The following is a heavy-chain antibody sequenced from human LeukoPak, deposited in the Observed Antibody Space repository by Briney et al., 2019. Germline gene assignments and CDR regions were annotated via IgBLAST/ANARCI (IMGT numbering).Heavy chain of an antibody. CDR2: IYYSGGT. J-gene: IGHJ4*02. V-gene: IGHV4-59*12. Sequence: SETLSLTCTVSGGSISSYYWSWLRQPPGKGLEWLGYIYYSGGTNYNPSLKSRVTISVDTSKIHFSLKLSSVTAADTAVYYCARIITRTRGYSYGPNQKYYFDYWGQGTLVTVSS. CDR3: ARIITRTRGYSYGPNQKYYFDY. D-gene: IGHD5-18*01. CDR1: GGSISSYY.